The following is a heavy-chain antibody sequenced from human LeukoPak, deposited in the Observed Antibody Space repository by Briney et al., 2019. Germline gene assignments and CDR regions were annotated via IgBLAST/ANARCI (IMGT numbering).Heavy chain of an antibody. J-gene: IGHJ4*02. CDR1: GGXFSGYY. Sequence: SETLSLTCAVYGGXFSGYYCSWIRQPPGKGLEWIGEINHSGSTNYNPSLKSRVTISVDTSKNQFSLKLSSVTAADTAVYYCARVSGGYRYYFDYWGQGTLVTVSS. V-gene: IGHV4-34*01. CDR3: ARVSGGYRYYFDY. D-gene: IGHD5-12*01. CDR2: INHSGST.